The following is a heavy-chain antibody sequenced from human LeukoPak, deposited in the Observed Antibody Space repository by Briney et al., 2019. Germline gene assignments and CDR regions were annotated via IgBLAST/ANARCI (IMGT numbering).Heavy chain of an antibody. J-gene: IGHJ4*02. CDR1: GFTFSSYG. CDR2: ISSDGTNK. Sequence: GGSLRLSCAPSGFTFSSYGMHWVRQAPGKGLDWVAAISSDGTNKLYADSVEGRFTISRDHSKNTLYLQMNSLRPEDTSMYYCAKEDFGGSYFDYWGQGTLVTVSS. CDR3: AKEDFGGSYFDY. D-gene: IGHD3-10*01. V-gene: IGHV3-30*18.